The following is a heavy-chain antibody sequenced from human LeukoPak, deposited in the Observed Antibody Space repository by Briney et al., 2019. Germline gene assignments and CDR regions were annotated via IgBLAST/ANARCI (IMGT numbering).Heavy chain of an antibody. D-gene: IGHD6-19*01. CDR2: ISWNSGSI. J-gene: IGHJ4*02. CDR1: GFIFNDYA. CDR3: GKDLLAMAGTIGS. V-gene: IGHV3-9*01. Sequence: GGSLRLSCAASGFIFNDYAMHWVRQAPGKGLEWVSDISWNSGSIGYADSVKGRSTITRDNAKNSLFLQMNSLRPEDTALYYCGKDLLAMAGTIGSWGQGTLVTVSS.